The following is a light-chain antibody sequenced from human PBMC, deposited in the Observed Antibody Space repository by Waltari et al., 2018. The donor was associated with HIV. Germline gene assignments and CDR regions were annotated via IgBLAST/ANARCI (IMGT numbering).Light chain of an antibody. J-gene: IGLJ2*01. CDR3: TSYISGTTPV. CDR2: EVT. V-gene: IGLV2-14*01. CDR1: DLHAYES. Sequence: QSALTPPASVSGSPGPSITISCDLHAYESVSWYQRHPGHAPKVIVYEVTNRPSGLSHRFSGSKSGNTATLTISGLQPEDEADYFCTSYISGTTPVFGRGTRVTVL.